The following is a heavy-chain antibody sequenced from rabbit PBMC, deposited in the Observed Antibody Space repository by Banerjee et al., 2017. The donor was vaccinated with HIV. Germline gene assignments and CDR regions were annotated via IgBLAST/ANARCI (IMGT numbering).Heavy chain of an antibody. J-gene: IGHJ4*01. D-gene: IGHD6-1*01. V-gene: IGHV1S45*01. CDR1: GFSFSSNYY. Sequence: QEQLEESGGDLVKPGGSLTLTCTASGFSFSSNYYMCWVRQAPGKGLEWIACIYTGSSGRTYYASWAKGRFTISKTSSTTVTLQMTSLTAADTATYFCARNAGYAGYTYATDGFNLWGPGTLVTVS. CDR2: IYTGSSGRT. CDR3: ARNAGYAGYTYATDGFNL.